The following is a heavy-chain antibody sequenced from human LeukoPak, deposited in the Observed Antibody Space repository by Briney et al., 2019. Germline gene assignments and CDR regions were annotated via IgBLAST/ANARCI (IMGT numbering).Heavy chain of an antibody. D-gene: IGHD4-17*01. J-gene: IGHJ4*02. CDR1: GFTFSSNA. Sequence: GGSLRLSCAASGFTFSSNAMSWVRQAPGKGLEWVPAISGSGGSTYCADSVKGRFTISRDNSKNTLYLQMNSLRAEDTAVYYCAKDPPYGDYFDYWGQGTLVTVSS. CDR2: ISGSGGST. CDR3: AKDPPYGDYFDY. V-gene: IGHV3-23*01.